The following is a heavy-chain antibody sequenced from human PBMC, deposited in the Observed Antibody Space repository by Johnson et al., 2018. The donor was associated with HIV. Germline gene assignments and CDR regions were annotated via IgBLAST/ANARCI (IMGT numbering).Heavy chain of an antibody. J-gene: IGHJ3*02. CDR2: INWNGGST. V-gene: IGHV3-20*04. CDR3: AKERSGAFDI. D-gene: IGHD3-10*01. Sequence: VQLVESGGGVVRPGGSLRLSCAASGFTFDDYGISWVRPAPGTGLEWVSGINWNGGSTGYADSLKGRFTISRDNSNNTLYLKMNSLRAEDTAVYYCAKERSGAFDIWGQGTMVTVS. CDR1: GFTFDDYG.